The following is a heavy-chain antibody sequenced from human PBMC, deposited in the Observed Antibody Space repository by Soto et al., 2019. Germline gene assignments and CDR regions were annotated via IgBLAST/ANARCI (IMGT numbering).Heavy chain of an antibody. CDR2: ISTSSTTM. J-gene: IGHJ3*02. CDR3: ARALTGDASDI. D-gene: IGHD3-10*01. Sequence: GGSLRLSCAASGFTFSSYNMNWVRQAPGKGLEWVSYISTSSTTMYYADSVKGRFTISRDNAKNSLYLQMNSLTAEDTAVYYCARALTGDASDIWGQGTMVTVSS. CDR1: GFTFSSYN. V-gene: IGHV3-48*01.